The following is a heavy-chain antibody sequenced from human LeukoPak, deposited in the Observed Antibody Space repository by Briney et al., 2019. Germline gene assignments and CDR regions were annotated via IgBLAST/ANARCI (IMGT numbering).Heavy chain of an antibody. Sequence: ASVKVSCKASGYTFTSYYMHWVRQAPGQGLEWMGIINPSGGSTSYAQKFQGRVTITTDESTSTAYMELSSLRSEDTAVYYCASTRDGYNQDWGQGTLVTVSS. V-gene: IGHV1-46*01. J-gene: IGHJ4*02. CDR3: ASTRDGYNQD. D-gene: IGHD5-24*01. CDR1: GYTFTSYY. CDR2: INPSGGST.